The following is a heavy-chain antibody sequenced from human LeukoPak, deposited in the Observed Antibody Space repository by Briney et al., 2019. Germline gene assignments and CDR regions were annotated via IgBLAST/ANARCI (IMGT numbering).Heavy chain of an antibody. CDR3: ATEGIYDSSGYYYDY. J-gene: IGHJ4*02. CDR2: INPNSGGT. Sequence: GASVKVSCKASGYTFTGYYMHWVRQAPGQGLEWMGWINPNSGGTIYAQKFQARVTMTEDTSTDTAYMELSSLRSEDTAVYYCATEGIYDSSGYYYDYWGQGTLVTVSS. D-gene: IGHD3-22*01. V-gene: IGHV1-2*02. CDR1: GYTFTGYY.